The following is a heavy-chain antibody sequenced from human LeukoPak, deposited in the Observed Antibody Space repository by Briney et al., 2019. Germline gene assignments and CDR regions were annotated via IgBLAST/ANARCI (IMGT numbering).Heavy chain of an antibody. D-gene: IGHD7-27*01. CDR1: GYTFTSYD. Sequence: ASVKVSCKASGYTFTSYDINWVRQATGQGLEWMGWMNPNSGNTGYAQKFQGRVTMTRNTSISTAYMELSSLRSEDTAVYYCARPKTGARAFDIWGQGTMVTVSS. CDR3: ARPKTGARAFDI. CDR2: MNPNSGNT. V-gene: IGHV1-8*01. J-gene: IGHJ3*02.